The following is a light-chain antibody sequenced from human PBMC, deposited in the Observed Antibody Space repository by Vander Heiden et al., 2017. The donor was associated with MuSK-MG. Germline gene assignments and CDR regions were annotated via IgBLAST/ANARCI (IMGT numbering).Light chain of an antibody. CDR1: QGISSS. J-gene: IGKJ4*01. CDR2: AAS. Sequence: DIQLTQSPSFLSASVGYRVTIPCRASQGISSSLAWYQQKPGKAPKLLIYAASTLQSGVPSRFSGSGSGTEFTLTISSLQPEDFATYYCQQLNSYPLTFGGGTKVEIK. V-gene: IGKV1-9*01. CDR3: QQLNSYPLT.